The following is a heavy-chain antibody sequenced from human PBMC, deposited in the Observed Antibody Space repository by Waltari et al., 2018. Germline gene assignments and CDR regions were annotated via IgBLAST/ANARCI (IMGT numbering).Heavy chain of an antibody. D-gene: IGHD2-2*02. CDR1: GFTFSNFG. CDR2: IWLDGSDK. Sequence: QVNLVESGGGVVQPGGSLRLSCATSGFTFSNFGMHWVRQAPGKGLGWVGLIWLDGSDKFYADSVRGRFTISRDNSARTLYLDMDSLRLDDTAMYYCAKDAFGNTYLDFWGQGTLVTVSS. J-gene: IGHJ4*02. V-gene: IGHV3-30*02. CDR3: AKDAFGNTYLDF.